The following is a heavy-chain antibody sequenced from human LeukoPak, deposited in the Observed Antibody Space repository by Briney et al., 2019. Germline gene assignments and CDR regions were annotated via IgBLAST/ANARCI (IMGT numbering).Heavy chain of an antibody. Sequence: GGSLRLSCAASGFTFSSYAMHWVRQAPGKGLEYVSAISSNGGSTYYANSVKGRFTISRDNSKNTLYLQMGSLRAEDMAVYYCAREGEGAVAGYYYYGMDVWGQGTTVTVSS. CDR1: GFTFSSYA. V-gene: IGHV3-64*01. J-gene: IGHJ6*02. D-gene: IGHD6-19*01. CDR3: AREGEGAVAGYYYYGMDV. CDR2: ISSNGGST.